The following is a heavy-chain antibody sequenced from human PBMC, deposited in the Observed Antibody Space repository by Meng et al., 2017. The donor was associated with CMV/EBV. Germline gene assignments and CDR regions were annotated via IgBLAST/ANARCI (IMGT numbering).Heavy chain of an antibody. CDR3: ARQGDESSGWYAGFDP. D-gene: IGHD6-19*01. Sequence: SETLSLTCIVSGGSISSSSYYWGWIRQPPGQGLEWIGSVYYSGSTYYNPSLKSRVTISVDTSKNQFSLKLTSVTAAGTAVFYCARQGDESSGWYAGFDPWGQGTLVTVSS. CDR1: GGSISSSSYY. CDR2: VYYSGST. J-gene: IGHJ5*02. V-gene: IGHV4-39*01.